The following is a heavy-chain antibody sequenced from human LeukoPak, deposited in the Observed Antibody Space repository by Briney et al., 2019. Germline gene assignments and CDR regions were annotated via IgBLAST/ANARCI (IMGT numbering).Heavy chain of an antibody. CDR3: ARGAYGDYVAYWFDP. D-gene: IGHD4-17*01. CDR2: INSDGSST. J-gene: IGHJ5*02. CDR1: GFTFSSYW. V-gene: IGHV3-74*01. Sequence: GGSLRLPCAASGFTFSSYWMHWVRQAPGKGLVWVSRINSDGSSTSYADSVKGRFTISRDNAKNTLYLQMNSLRAEDTAVYYCARGAYGDYVAYWFDPWGQGTLVTVSS.